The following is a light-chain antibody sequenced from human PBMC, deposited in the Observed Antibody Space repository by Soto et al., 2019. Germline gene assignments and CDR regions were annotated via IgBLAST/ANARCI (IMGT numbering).Light chain of an antibody. Sequence: QSALTQPASVSGSPGQSITISCTGTSSDVGGYNYVSWYQQHPGPAPKLMIYEVSNRPSGVSDRFSGSRSGNTASLTISGLQAEDESDYYCISYTISSTWVFGGGTKLTVL. CDR2: EVS. CDR1: SSDVGGYNY. J-gene: IGLJ3*02. CDR3: ISYTISSTWV. V-gene: IGLV2-14*01.